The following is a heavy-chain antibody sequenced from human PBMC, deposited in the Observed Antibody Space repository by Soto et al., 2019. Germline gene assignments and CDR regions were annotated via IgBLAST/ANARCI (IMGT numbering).Heavy chain of an antibody. V-gene: IGHV3-30*18. CDR1: GFTFSSYG. D-gene: IGHD2-15*01. CDR3: AKDGRAAAGHYYYGMDA. Sequence: VGFLRLSCAASGFTFSSYGMHWVRQAPGKGLEWVAVISYDGSNKYYADSVKGRFTISRDNSKNTLYLQMNSLRAEDTAVYYCAKDGRAAAGHYYYGMDAWGQGTTVTVSS. CDR2: ISYDGSNK. J-gene: IGHJ6*02.